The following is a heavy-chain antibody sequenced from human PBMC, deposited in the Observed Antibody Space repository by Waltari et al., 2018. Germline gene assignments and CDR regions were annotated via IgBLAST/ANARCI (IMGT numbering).Heavy chain of an antibody. Sequence: QVHLQESGPGLVKPAETLSLTCTVSTGSLNTHYGIWIRQPPGKRMEWIGWINQITGDTNYNPSLESRVIISSDISKNQFSLKLTSVTAADTAIYYCAREGSLYSSTGGWIGPWGQGMLVTVSS. CDR2: INQITGDT. J-gene: IGHJ5*01. D-gene: IGHD2-2*01. CDR3: AREGSLYSSTGGWIGP. CDR1: TGSLNTHY. V-gene: IGHV4-59*11.